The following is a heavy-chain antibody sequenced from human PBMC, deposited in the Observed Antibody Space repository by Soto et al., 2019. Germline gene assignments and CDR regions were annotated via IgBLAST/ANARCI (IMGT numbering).Heavy chain of an antibody. Sequence: EVRLLESGGGLVQPGESLRLSCAVSGFIFGNYMMTWVRQAPGKGLEWVSTISESGDSTYYADSVKGRFTISRDSSKNTLYLQMDSLGAEATAVYYCAPHVYCSGGSCHYDAFDIRGQGTMVTVSS. V-gene: IGHV3-23*01. CDR3: APHVYCSGGSCHYDAFDI. CDR2: ISESGDST. D-gene: IGHD2-15*01. J-gene: IGHJ3*02. CDR1: GFIFGNYM.